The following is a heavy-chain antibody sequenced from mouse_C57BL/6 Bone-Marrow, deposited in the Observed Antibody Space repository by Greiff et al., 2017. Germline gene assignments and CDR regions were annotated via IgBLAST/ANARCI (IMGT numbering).Heavy chain of an antibody. Sequence: VQLQQSGPVLVKPGASVKMSCKASGYTFTDYYMNWVKQSHGKSLEWIGVINPYNGGTSYNQKFKGKATLTVYKSSSTAYMELNSLTSEDSAVYYCARDPIYYYGSSYDAMDYWGQGTSVTVSS. D-gene: IGHD1-1*01. J-gene: IGHJ4*01. V-gene: IGHV1-19*01. CDR1: GYTFTDYY. CDR2: INPYNGGT. CDR3: ARDPIYYYGSSYDAMDY.